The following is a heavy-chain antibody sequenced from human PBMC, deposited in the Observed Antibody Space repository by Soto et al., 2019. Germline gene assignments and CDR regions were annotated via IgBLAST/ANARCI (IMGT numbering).Heavy chain of an antibody. CDR1: GVSVSSDSYY. CDR3: ARVDEGGNSFGPLDS. D-gene: IGHD3-3*01. V-gene: IGHV4-61*01. CDR2: LYYSRIT. Sequence: QVQLQESGPGLVKPSETLSLTCNVSGVSVSSDSYYWTWIRQPPGKGLEWIGYLYYSRITNYHPSLKGRVTISIDTSKNPFSLRLTSVTAADTALYYCARVDEGGNSFGPLDSWGQGTLVTVSS. J-gene: IGHJ4*02.